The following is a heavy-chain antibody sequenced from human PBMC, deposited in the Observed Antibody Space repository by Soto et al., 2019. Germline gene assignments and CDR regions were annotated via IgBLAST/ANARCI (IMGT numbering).Heavy chain of an antibody. CDR3: ERVYWRDYYGSGSYYKSPKVPFYYMDV. V-gene: IGHV4-34*01. CDR2: INHSGST. CDR1: GGSFSGYY. J-gene: IGHJ6*03. D-gene: IGHD3-10*01. Sequence: PSETLSLTCAVYGGSFSGYYWSWIRQPPGKGLEWIGEINHSGSTNYNPSLKSRVTISVDTSKNQFSLKLSSVTAADTAVYYCERVYWRDYYGSGSYYKSPKVPFYYMDVWGKGTTVTVSS.